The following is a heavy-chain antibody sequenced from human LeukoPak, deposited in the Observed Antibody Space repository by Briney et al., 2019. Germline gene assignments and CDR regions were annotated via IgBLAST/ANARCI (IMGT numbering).Heavy chain of an antibody. CDR3: VGSPTYYYMDV. CDR2: ISHDGGNA. Sequence: GGSLRLSCAASGSTFRNHAIHWVRQAPGKGLESVTVISHDGGNAYYRDSVKGRFTISRDNSKNNVLLQMNSLSPDDTAVYYCVGSPTYYYMDVWGKGTTVTVSS. D-gene: IGHD3-10*01. J-gene: IGHJ6*03. CDR1: GSTFRNHA. V-gene: IGHV3-30*04.